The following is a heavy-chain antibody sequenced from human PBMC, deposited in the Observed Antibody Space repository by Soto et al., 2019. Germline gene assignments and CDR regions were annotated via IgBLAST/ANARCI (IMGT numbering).Heavy chain of an antibody. CDR2: IYYTGTT. V-gene: IGHV4-59*08. Sequence: SETLSLTCTVSGGSISSYYWSWIRQPPGKGLEWIGYIYYTGTTTYNPSIKSRVTISVDSSKNQFSLNLTSVSAADTAVYYCARLGGFYQSLDSWGQGTLVAVSS. CDR1: GGSISSYY. D-gene: IGHD3-22*01. CDR3: ARLGGFYQSLDS. J-gene: IGHJ5*01.